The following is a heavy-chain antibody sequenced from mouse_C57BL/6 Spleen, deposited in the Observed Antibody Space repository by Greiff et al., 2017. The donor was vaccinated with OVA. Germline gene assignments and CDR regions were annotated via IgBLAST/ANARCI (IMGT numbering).Heavy chain of an antibody. CDR3: ARMYSNYGALDY. J-gene: IGHJ4*01. D-gene: IGHD2-5*01. Sequence: VMLVESGPGLVQPSPSLSITCTVSGFSLTSYGVHWVRQSPGKGLEWLGVIWRGGSTDYNAAFISRLSISKDNSKSQVFFKMNSLQADDTAIYYCARMYSNYGALDYWGQGTSVTVSS. CDR1: GFSLTSYG. CDR2: IWRGGST. V-gene: IGHV2-2*01.